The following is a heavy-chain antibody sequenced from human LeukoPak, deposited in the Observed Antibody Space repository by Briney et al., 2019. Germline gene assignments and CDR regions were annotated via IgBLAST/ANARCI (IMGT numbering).Heavy chain of an antibody. J-gene: IGHJ6*02. CDR3: ARQGCSSTSCYNYYYYGMDV. CDR1: GYTFTGYY. CDR2: INPNSGGT. V-gene: IGHV1-2*02. Sequence: ASVKVSCKASGYTFTGYYMHWVRQAPGQGLEWMGWINPNSGGTNYAQKFQGRVTMTRDTSISTAYMELSRLRSDDTAVYYCARQGCSSTSCYNYYYYGMDVWGQGTTVTVSS. D-gene: IGHD2-2*01.